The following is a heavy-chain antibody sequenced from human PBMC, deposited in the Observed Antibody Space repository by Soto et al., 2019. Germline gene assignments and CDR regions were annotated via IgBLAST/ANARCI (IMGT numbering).Heavy chain of an antibody. D-gene: IGHD2-15*01. CDR1: GGSISSYY. V-gene: IGHV4-59*01. J-gene: IGHJ4*02. Sequence: ETLSLTCTVSGGSISSYYWSWIRQPPGKGLEWIGYIYYSGSTRYNPSLKGRVTILVDMSKNQFSLILSSGGAWDTAVYYWGRDWWGEMNIIADSWGPGPLVTVS. CDR2: IYYSGST. CDR3: GRDWWGEMNIIADS.